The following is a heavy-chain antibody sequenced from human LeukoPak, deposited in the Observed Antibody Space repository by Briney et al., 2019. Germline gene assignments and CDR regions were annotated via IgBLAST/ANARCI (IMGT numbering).Heavy chain of an antibody. Sequence: GGSLRLSCAASGFTFSSYSMNWVRQAPGKGLEWVSYISSSGSSIYYADSVKGRFTISRDNAKNSLYLQMNSLRAEDTAVYYCARDPAWGAIDYWGQGTLVTVSS. CDR1: GFTFSSYS. CDR2: ISSSGSSI. CDR3: ARDPAWGAIDY. V-gene: IGHV3-48*04. J-gene: IGHJ4*02. D-gene: IGHD7-27*01.